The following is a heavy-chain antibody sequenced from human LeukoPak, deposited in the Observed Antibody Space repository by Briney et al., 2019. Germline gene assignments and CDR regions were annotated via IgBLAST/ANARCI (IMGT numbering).Heavy chain of an antibody. V-gene: IGHV1-69*13. CDR3: AAETEDYGGNSEFDY. D-gene: IGHD4-23*01. CDR1: GGTFSSYA. CDR2: IIPIFGTA. J-gene: IGHJ4*02. Sequence: SVKVSCKASGGTFSSYAISWVRQAPGQGLERMGGIIPIFGTANYAQKFQGRVTITADESTSTAYMELSSLRSEDTAVYYCAAETEDYGGNSEFDYWGQGTLVTVSS.